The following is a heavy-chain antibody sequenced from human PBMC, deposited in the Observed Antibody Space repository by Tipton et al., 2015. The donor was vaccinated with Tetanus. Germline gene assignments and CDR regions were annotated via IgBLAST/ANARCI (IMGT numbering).Heavy chain of an antibody. D-gene: IGHD3-10*01. V-gene: IGHV4-30-2*01. CDR2: INHRGGT. CDR3: ARGGTMVHGVILQDHFYY. CDR1: GGSVRSGDYS. J-gene: IGHJ4*02. Sequence: TLSLTCTVSGGSVRSGDYSWNWIRQPPGKGLEWIGEINHRGGTSYTPSLKSRATISVDRSKNQFSLKLSSVTAADTAVYFCARGGTMVHGVILQDHFYYWGQGTLVTVSS.